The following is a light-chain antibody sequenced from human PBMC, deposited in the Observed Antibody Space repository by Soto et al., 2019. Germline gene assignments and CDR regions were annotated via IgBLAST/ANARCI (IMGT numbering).Light chain of an antibody. Sequence: DIQMTQSPSAMSASVGDRVTITCRASQGIGNYLLWFQQKPGKVPKSMIYAASSLQNGVPARFGGSGSGTDFTLTISNLQPEDCEIYYCQQSFSIPLTVGGGTKVEI. CDR1: QGIGNY. CDR3: QQSFSIPLT. J-gene: IGKJ4*01. CDR2: AAS. V-gene: IGKV1-17*03.